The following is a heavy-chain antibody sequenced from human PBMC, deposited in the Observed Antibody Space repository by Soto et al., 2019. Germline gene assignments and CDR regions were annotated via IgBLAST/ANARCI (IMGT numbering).Heavy chain of an antibody. CDR2: ITSDGGSR. CDR1: GFTFSSYG. J-gene: IGHJ4*02. D-gene: IGHD2-15*01. V-gene: IGHV3-64D*06. CDR3: VEAAYCSGGSCYSGSFDS. Sequence: QTGGSLRLSCSASGFTFSSYGMHWVRQALGKGLQYVSGITSDGGSRYYADSVKGRFTISRDNSKNTLYLQMSSLRAEDTAVYYCVEAAYCSGGSCYSGSFDSWGQGTLVTVSS.